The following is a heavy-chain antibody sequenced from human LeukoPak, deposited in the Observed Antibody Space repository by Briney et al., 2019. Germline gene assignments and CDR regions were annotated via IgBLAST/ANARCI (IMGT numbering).Heavy chain of an antibody. CDR3: EGDSWKAFDC. Sequence: PGGSLRLSCAASGFTFSIYWMSWVRQAPGKGLEWVANIKEDGSEKYYVDSVKGRFTISRENAKNSLYLQMNRLRVGDTAVFYCEGDSWKAFDCWGEASRLT. CDR2: IKEDGSEK. CDR1: GFTFSIYW. V-gene: IGHV3-7*01. J-gene: IGHJ4*02. D-gene: IGHD1-1*01.